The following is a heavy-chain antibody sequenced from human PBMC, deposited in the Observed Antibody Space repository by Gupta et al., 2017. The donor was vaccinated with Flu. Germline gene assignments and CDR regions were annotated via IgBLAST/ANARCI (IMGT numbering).Heavy chain of an antibody. V-gene: IGHV4-39*01. CDR1: GGSISSSSYY. D-gene: IGHD6-13*01. J-gene: IGHJ6*02. CDR3: ARSLSSSWYSSYYYGMDV. Sequence: QLQLQESGPGLVKPSETLSLTCTVSGGSISSSSYYWGWIRQPPGKGLEWIGSIYYSGSTYYNPSLKSRVTISVDTSKNQFSLKLSSVTAADTAVYYCARSLSSSWYSSYYYGMDVWGQGTTVTVSS. CDR2: IYYSGST.